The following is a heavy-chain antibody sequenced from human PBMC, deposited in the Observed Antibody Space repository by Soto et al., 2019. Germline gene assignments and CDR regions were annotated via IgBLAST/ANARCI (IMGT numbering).Heavy chain of an antibody. V-gene: IGHV4-31*03. CDR2: IYYSGST. CDR1: GGSISSGGYY. D-gene: IGHD3-9*01. J-gene: IGHJ5*02. Sequence: PSETLSLTCTVSGGSISSGGYYWRWIRQHPGKGLEWLGYIYYSGSTYYNPSLKSRVTISVDPSKNQFSLKLSSVTAADTAVYYFPRGRYYDNLPAPRWFDAWGQGTMVTASS. CDR3: PRGRYYDNLPAPRWFDA.